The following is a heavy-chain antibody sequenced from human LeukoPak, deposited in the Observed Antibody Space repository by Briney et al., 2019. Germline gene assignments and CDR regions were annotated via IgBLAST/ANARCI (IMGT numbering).Heavy chain of an antibody. CDR3: AREGPFYCSSTSCSAFDI. D-gene: IGHD2-2*01. Sequence: PSETLSLTCTVSGGSISSHYWSWIRQPPRKGLEWIGYIYYSGSTNYNPSLKSRVTISVDTSKNQFSLKLSSVTAADTAVYYCAREGPFYCSSTSCSAFDIWGQGTMVTVSS. V-gene: IGHV4-59*11. CDR1: GGSISSHY. J-gene: IGHJ3*02. CDR2: IYYSGST.